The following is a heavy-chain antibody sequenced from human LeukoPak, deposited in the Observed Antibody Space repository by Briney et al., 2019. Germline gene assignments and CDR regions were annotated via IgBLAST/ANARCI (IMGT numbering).Heavy chain of an antibody. V-gene: IGHV3-74*01. CDR2: INSDGSST. CDR1: GYTFSSYW. CDR3: ARGSLYSSAWSYRHPDY. J-gene: IGHJ4*02. D-gene: IGHD6-19*01. Sequence: GGSLRLSCAASGYTFSSYWMHWVRQAPGKGLVWVSRINSDGSSTSYADSVKGRFTISRDNAKNTLYLQMNSLRAEDTAIYYCARGSLYSSAWSYRHPDYWGQGTLVTVSS.